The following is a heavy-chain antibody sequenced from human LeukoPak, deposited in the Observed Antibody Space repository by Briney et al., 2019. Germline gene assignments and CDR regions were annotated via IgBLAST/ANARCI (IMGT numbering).Heavy chain of an antibody. CDR2: ISSSSSTI. D-gene: IGHD3-3*02. CDR3: ARDRDSIYFDY. CDR1: GFTFSSYS. Sequence: GGSLRLSCAASGFTFSSYSMNWVRQAPGKGLEWVSYISSSSSTIHYADSVKGRFTISRDNAKNSLYLQMNSLRAEDTAVYYCARDRDSIYFDYWGQGTLVTVSS. J-gene: IGHJ4*02. V-gene: IGHV3-48*01.